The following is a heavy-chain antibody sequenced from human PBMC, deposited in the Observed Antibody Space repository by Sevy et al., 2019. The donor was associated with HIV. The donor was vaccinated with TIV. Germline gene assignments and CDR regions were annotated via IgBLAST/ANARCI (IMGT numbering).Heavy chain of an antibody. Sequence: GGSLRLSCAASGFTFSNYAMNWVRQAPGKGLEWVAVISYHGRDKFYADSVKGRSTISRDNSKNILYLQMISLRAEDTAVYYCAKDFTGYNGIDVWGQGTMVTVSS. J-gene: IGHJ6*02. D-gene: IGHD3-9*01. CDR2: ISYHGRDK. CDR1: GFTFSNYA. V-gene: IGHV3-30*04. CDR3: AKDFTGYNGIDV.